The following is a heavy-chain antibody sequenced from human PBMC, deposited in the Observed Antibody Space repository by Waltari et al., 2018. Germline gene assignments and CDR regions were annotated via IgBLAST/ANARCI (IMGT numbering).Heavy chain of an antibody. Sequence: QVQLQQWGAGLLKPSETLSLTCAVYGGSFSGYYWSWLRQPPGKGLEWIGEINHSGSTNYNPSLKSRVTISVDTSKNQFSLKLSSVTAADTAVYYCARRLGYSYGYDAFDIWGQGTMVTVSS. D-gene: IGHD5-18*01. CDR1: GGSFSGYY. CDR2: INHSGST. V-gene: IGHV4-34*01. CDR3: ARRLGYSYGYDAFDI. J-gene: IGHJ3*02.